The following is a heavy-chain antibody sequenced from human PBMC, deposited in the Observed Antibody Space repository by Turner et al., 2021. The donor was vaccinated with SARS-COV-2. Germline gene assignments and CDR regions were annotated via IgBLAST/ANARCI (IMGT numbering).Heavy chain of an antibody. CDR1: GFTFSNAW. CDR2: IKSKIDGGTT. J-gene: IGHJ4*02. Sequence: EVQLVESGGGLVKPGGSLRLSCAASGFTFSNAWMSWVRQAPGKGLEWVGRIKSKIDGGTTDYAAPVKGRVTISRDDSKNTLYLQMNSLKTEDTAVYYCTTGYNWNYALDYWGQGTLVTVSS. V-gene: IGHV3-15*01. CDR3: TTGYNWNYALDY. D-gene: IGHD1-7*01.